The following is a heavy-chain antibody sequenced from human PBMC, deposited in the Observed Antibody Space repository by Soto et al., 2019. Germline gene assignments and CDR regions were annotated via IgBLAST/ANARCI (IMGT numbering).Heavy chain of an antibody. D-gene: IGHD3-10*01. CDR2: IDPSDSYT. V-gene: IGHV5-10-1*01. CDR1: GYSFTSYW. CDR3: AGYLCGSGHYYCYWMDV. Sequence: PGESLKISCKGSGYSFTSYWIAWVRQMPGKGLEWMGRIDPSDSYTNYSPSFQGHVTISADKSISTAYLQWSSLKASDTAMYYCAGYLCGSGHYYCYWMDVSGQATTVSVSS. J-gene: IGHJ6*02.